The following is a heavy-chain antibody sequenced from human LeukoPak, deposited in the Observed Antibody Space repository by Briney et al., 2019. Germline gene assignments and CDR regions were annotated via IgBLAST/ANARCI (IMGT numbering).Heavy chain of an antibody. CDR2: INWNGGST. V-gene: IGHV3-20*04. J-gene: IGHJ4*02. D-gene: IGHD2-15*01. Sequence: PGGSLRLSCAASGFTLSTFGMSWVRQAPGKGLEWVSGINWNGGSTGYADSVKGRFAISRDNAKNSLYLQMNSLRAEDTALYYCARGCCSGGSCYSGRFDYWGQGTLVTVSS. CDR3: ARGCCSGGSCYSGRFDY. CDR1: GFTLSTFG.